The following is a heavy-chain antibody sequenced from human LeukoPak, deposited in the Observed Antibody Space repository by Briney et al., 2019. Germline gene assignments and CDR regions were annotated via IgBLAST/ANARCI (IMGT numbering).Heavy chain of an antibody. CDR2: ISSSGSTI. CDR1: GFTSISYE. Sequence: PGGSLTLTLAASGFTSISYEMNCVRQAPGQGLEWVSYISSSGSTIYYADSVKGRFTISRDNAKNSLYLQMNSLRAEDTAVYYCASKGPYHLCDYWGRGTLVTVSS. J-gene: IGHJ4*02. CDR3: ASKGPYHLCDY. V-gene: IGHV3-48*03. D-gene: IGHD2-2*01.